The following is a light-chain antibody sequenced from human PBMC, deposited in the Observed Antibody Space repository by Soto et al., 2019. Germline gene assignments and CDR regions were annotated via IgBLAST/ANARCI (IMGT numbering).Light chain of an antibody. CDR2: DVS. J-gene: IGLJ1*01. CDR3: TSYTFTRPYV. V-gene: IGLV2-14*01. CDR1: SSDVDGYDY. Sequence: QSALTQPASVSGSPGQSITISCTGTSSDVDGYDYVSWYQQLPGKAPKLMIYDVSNRPSGVSNRFSGSMSGNTASLTISGLQAEDEADYYCTSYTFTRPYVFGSGTKVTVL.